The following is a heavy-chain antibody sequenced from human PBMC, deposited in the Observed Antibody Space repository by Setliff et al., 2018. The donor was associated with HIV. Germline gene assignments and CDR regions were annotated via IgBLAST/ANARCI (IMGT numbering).Heavy chain of an antibody. CDR1: GGSISSSNW. V-gene: IGHV4-4*02. Sequence: SETLSLTCAVSGGSISSSNWWSWVRQPPGKGLEWIGEIYHGGSINYNPSLKSRVTISVDTSKNHFSLNLTSVTAADTAVYYCARRGWNAYKAFDYWGQGPLVTVSS. CDR3: ARRGWNAYKAFDY. CDR2: IYHGGSI. J-gene: IGHJ4*02. D-gene: IGHD1-1*01.